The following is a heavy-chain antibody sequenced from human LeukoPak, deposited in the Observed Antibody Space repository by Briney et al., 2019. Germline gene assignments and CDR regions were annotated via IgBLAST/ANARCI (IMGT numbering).Heavy chain of an antibody. CDR2: ISSTGGTA. CDR1: GFTFSSFG. D-gene: IGHD1-26*01. V-gene: IGHV3-23*01. Sequence: GGSLRLSCAASGFTFSSFGMSWVRQAPGKGLEWVSAISSTGGTAYYADSVKGRFTISRDNSKNTLYLQMNSLRAEDTAVYYCARGGSYLSAFDIWGQGTMVTVSS. CDR3: ARGGSYLSAFDI. J-gene: IGHJ3*02.